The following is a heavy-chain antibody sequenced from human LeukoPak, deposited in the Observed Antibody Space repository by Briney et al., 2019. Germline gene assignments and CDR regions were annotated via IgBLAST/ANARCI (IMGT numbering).Heavy chain of an antibody. V-gene: IGHV1-69*05. D-gene: IGHD5-18*01. CDR3: ARGVGYSYGYSYYFDY. CDR2: IIPIFGTA. Sequence: GSSVKVSCKASGGTFSSYAISWVRQAPGQGLEWMGGIIPIFGTANYAQKLQGRVTMTTDTSTSTAYMELRSLRSDDTAVYYCARGVGYSYGYSYYFDYWGQGTLVTVSS. CDR1: GGTFSSYA. J-gene: IGHJ4*02.